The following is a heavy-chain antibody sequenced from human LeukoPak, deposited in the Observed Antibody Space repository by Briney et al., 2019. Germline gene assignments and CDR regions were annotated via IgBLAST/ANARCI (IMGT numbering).Heavy chain of an antibody. D-gene: IGHD3-9*01. CDR1: GGSISSSSYY. Sequence: PSETLSLTCTVSGGSISSSSYYWGWLRQPPGRGLEWIGSIYYSGSTYYNPSLKSRVTISVDTSKNQFSLKLSSVTAADTAVYYCARLPYDIFTPGWFDPWGQGTLVTVSS. V-gene: IGHV4-39*01. J-gene: IGHJ5*02. CDR2: IYYSGST. CDR3: ARLPYDIFTPGWFDP.